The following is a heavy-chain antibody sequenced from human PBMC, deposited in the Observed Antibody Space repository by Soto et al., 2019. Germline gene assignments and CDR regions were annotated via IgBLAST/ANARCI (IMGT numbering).Heavy chain of an antibody. D-gene: IGHD5-12*01. CDR3: ARRDGYNNDAFDI. Sequence: PGGSLRLSCAASGFTFSSYAMSRVRQAPGKGLEWVSAISGSGGSTYYADSVKGRFTISRDNSKNTLYLQMNSLRAEDTAVYYCARRDGYNNDAFDIWGQGTMVTVSS. J-gene: IGHJ3*02. CDR1: GFTFSSYA. CDR2: ISGSGGST. V-gene: IGHV3-23*01.